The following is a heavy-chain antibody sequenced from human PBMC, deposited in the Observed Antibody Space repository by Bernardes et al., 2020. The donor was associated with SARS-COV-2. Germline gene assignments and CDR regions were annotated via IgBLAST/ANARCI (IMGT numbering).Heavy chain of an antibody. V-gene: IGHV4-31*03. D-gene: IGHD3-9*01. J-gene: IGHJ6*02. Sequence: SETLSLTCTVSGTSISSTGLYWTWIRQHPGKGLEWIGYIHYSGRSSSNASLKSRLTISLDTSKNQFSLKLSSVSAADTAVYYCASSGNYDILTGYSAYYSAYNYYGLDVWGQGTTVTVSS. CDR1: GTSISSTGLY. CDR2: IHYSGRS. CDR3: ASSGNYDILTGYSAYYSAYNYYGLDV.